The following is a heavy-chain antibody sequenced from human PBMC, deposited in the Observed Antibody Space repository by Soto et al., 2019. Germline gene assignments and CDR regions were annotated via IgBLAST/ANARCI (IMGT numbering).Heavy chain of an antibody. V-gene: IGHV4-39*01. D-gene: IGHD2-21*02. CDR3: ARPPTANLDAFEI. CDR1: HGSIRGSNYF. Sequence: SETLSLTCTVSHGSIRGSNYFWGWIRQPPGKGLEWIGSIHDRGSTYYSPSLRSRVTISADKSKNQFSLKLNSVTAADTAVYYCARPPTANLDAFEIWGQGTMVTVSS. CDR2: IHDRGST. J-gene: IGHJ3*02.